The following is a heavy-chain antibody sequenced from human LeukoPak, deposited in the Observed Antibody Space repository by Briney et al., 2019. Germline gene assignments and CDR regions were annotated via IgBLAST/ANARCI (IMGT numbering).Heavy chain of an antibody. CDR1: GGSISSYY. CDR3: AVAGLSGIDY. V-gene: IGHV4-59*01. D-gene: IGHD6-19*01. CDR2: IYYSGST. J-gene: IGHJ4*02. Sequence: SETLSLTCTVSGGSISSYYWSWIRQPPGKGLEWIGYIYYSGSTNYNPSLKSRVTISVDTSKNQFSLKLNSVTAADTAVYYCAVAGLSGIDYWGQGTLVTVSS.